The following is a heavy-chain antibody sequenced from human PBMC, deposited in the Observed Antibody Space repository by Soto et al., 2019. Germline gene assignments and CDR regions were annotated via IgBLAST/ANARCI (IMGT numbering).Heavy chain of an antibody. V-gene: IGHV4-34*01. CDR3: ARRGRRSVAKPGGALGYCDY. Sequence: SQTLSLTCSVYAGSFSGYYWSWIRQPPGKPLGWIGEINHSGSTNYNPSLKSRVTISVDTSKNQFSLKLSSVTAADTAVYYCARRGRRSVAKPGGALGYCDYWGQGTLVTV. CDR2: INHSGST. J-gene: IGHJ4*02. CDR1: AGSFSGYY. D-gene: IGHD3-10*01.